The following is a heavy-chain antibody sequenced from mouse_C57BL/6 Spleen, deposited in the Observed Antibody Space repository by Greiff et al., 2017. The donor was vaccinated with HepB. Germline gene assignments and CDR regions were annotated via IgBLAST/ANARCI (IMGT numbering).Heavy chain of an antibody. D-gene: IGHD2-2*01. CDR3: ARLGVTTGYYAMDY. J-gene: IGHJ4*01. V-gene: IGHV1-18*01. CDR1: GYTFTDYN. CDR2: INPNNGGT. Sequence: EVQLQQSGPELVKPGASVKIPCKASGYTFTDYNMDWVKQSHGKSLEWIGDINPNNGGTIYNQKFKGKATLTVDKSSSTAYMELRSLTSEDTAVYYCARLGVTTGYYAMDYWGQGTSVTVSS.